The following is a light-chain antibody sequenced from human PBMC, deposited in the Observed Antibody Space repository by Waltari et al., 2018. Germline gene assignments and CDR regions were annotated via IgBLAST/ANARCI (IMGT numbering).Light chain of an antibody. J-gene: IGKJ4*01. Sequence: EIVMTQSPLSLPVTAGEPASIPCRFSQSLLYSNGNNHLDWHLQKPGQSPQLLIYLGSNRSPGVPDRFSGSGSGTDFTLKISRVEAEDVGVYYCMQTLQTPLTFGGGTKVEI. CDR3: MQTLQTPLT. CDR1: QSLLYSNGNNH. CDR2: LGS. V-gene: IGKV2-28*01.